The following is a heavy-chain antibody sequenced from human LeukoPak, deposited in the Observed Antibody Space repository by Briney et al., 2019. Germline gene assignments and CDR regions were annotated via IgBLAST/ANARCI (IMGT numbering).Heavy chain of an antibody. CDR2: IWYDGTNI. CDR1: GFTFSNYG. D-gene: IGHD1-26*01. J-gene: IGHJ4*02. CDR3: ARGGYSGTYFFDY. Sequence: GRSLRLSCAASGFTFSNYGMHWVRQAPGKGLEWVAVIWYDGTNIHYVDSVKGRFTISRDNSKSTLYLQMKSLTAEDTAVYYCARGGYSGTYFFDYWGQGTPVTVSS. V-gene: IGHV3-33*01.